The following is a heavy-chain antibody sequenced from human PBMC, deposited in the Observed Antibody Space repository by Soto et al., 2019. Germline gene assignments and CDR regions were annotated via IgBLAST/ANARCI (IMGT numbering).Heavy chain of an antibody. Sequence: SETLSLTCAVYGGSFSGYYWSWIRQPPGKGLEWIGEINHSGSTNYNPSLKSRVTISVDTSKNQFSLKLSSVTAADTAVYYCSRGLRRYSSSWPGAFDIWGQGTMVT. J-gene: IGHJ3*02. V-gene: IGHV4-34*01. D-gene: IGHD6-13*01. CDR2: INHSGST. CDR1: GGSFSGYY. CDR3: SRGLRRYSSSWPGAFDI.